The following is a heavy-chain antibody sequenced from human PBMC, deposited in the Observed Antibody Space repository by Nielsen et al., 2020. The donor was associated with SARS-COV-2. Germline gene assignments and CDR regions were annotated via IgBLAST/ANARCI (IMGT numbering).Heavy chain of an antibody. Sequence: SLKISCAASGFTFDDYAMHWARQAPGKGLEWVSGISWNSGSIGYADSVKGRFTISRDNAKNSLYLQMNSLRAEDTALYYCAKDMGSSWSLGDYWGQGTLVTVSS. D-gene: IGHD6-13*01. CDR3: AKDMGSSWSLGDY. J-gene: IGHJ4*02. CDR2: ISWNSGSI. V-gene: IGHV3-9*01. CDR1: GFTFDDYA.